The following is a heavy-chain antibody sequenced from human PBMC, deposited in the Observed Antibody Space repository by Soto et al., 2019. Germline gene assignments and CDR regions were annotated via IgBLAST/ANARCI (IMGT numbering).Heavy chain of an antibody. CDR1: GFTFSGYG. CDR2: ISYDGSNK. V-gene: IGHV3-30*18. J-gene: IGHJ4*02. Sequence: GGSLRLSCAASGFTFSGYGMHWVRQAPGKGLEWVAVISYDGSNKYYADSVKGRFTISRDNSKNTLYLQMNSLRAEDTAVYYCAKDLYITMVRGVFDYWGQGALVTVSS. D-gene: IGHD3-10*01. CDR3: AKDLYITMVRGVFDY.